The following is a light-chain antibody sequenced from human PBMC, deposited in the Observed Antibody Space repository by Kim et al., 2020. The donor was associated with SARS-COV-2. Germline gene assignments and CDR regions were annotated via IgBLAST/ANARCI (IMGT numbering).Light chain of an antibody. V-gene: IGKV3D-7*01. CDR2: DTS. CDR1: QSLGSGY. Sequence: EIIMTQSPATLSLSPGERATLSCRASQSLGSGYLSWFQHKPGQAPRVVVYDTSTRATGIPARFSGSGSGTDFTLTINGLQPEDFAIYYCQQDYNLPPTFGQGTKVDIK. CDR3: QQDYNLPPT. J-gene: IGKJ1*01.